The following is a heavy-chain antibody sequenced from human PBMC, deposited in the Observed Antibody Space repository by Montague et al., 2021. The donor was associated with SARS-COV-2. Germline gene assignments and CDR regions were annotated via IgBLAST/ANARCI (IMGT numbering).Heavy chain of an antibody. CDR2: IDWDDDK. D-gene: IGHD4-23*01. CDR1: GFSLSTSGMC. Sequence: VKSTQTLTLTCTFSGFSLSTSGMCVSWIRQPPGKALEWLTLIDWDDDKYYSTSLKTRLTISKDTSTNQVVLTMTNMDPVDTATYYCARSYGTTVVTRAFDYWGQGTLVTVSS. V-gene: IGHV2-70*01. CDR3: ARSYGTTVVTRAFDY. J-gene: IGHJ4*02.